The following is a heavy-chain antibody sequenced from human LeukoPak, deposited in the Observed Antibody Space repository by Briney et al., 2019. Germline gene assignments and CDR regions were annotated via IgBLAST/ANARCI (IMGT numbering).Heavy chain of an antibody. CDR1: GFTFSDYA. CDR2: ISYDGSSK. V-gene: IGHV3-30-3*01. D-gene: IGHD3-10*01. Sequence: PGRSLRLSCAASGFTFSDYAMHWVRQAPGKGLEWVAVISYDGSSKCNADSVKGRFTISRGNSKNTLYLQMDSLRAEDTAVYYCAGDSYGMDVWGQGTPATVSS. CDR3: AGDSYGMDV. J-gene: IGHJ6*02.